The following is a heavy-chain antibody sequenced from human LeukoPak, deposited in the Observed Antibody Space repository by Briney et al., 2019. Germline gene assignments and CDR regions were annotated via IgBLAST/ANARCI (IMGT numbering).Heavy chain of an antibody. CDR2: ISGSGGST. J-gene: IGHJ3*01. Sequence: GGSLRLSCVASGFTFSNYAINWVRQAPGKGLEWVSAISGSGGSTHYADSVKGRFTISRDNSKNTLYLQMNSLRAEDTAVYYCAKDLSRGVPRWGQGTMVTVSS. CDR3: AKDLSRGVPR. D-gene: IGHD2-8*02. CDR1: GFTFSNYA. V-gene: IGHV3-23*01.